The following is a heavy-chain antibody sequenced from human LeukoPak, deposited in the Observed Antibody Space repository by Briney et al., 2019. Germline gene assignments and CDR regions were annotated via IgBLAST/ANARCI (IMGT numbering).Heavy chain of an antibody. J-gene: IGHJ5*02. CDR1: GYTFTGYY. Sequence: EASVKVSCKASGYTFTGYYMHWVRQAPGQGLEWMGWINPNSGGTNYAQKFQGRVTMTRDTSISTAYMELSRLRSDDTAVYYCARVPNRGDKFDPWGQGTLVTVSS. V-gene: IGHV1-2*02. CDR3: ARVPNRGDKFDP. D-gene: IGHD4-17*01. CDR2: INPNSGGT.